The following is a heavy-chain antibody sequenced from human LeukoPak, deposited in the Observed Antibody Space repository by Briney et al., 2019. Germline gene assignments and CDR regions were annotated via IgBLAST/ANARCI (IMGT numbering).Heavy chain of an antibody. J-gene: IGHJ6*03. D-gene: IGHD3-22*01. CDR2: INPNSGGT. CDR1: GYTFTGYY. CDR3: ARDPHSSGYWGYYYYYMDV. Sequence: ASVKVSCKASGYTFTGYYMHWVRQAPGQGLEWMGWINPNSGGTNYAQKFQGRVTMTRDTSISTAYMELSRLRSDDTAVYYCARDPHSSGYWGYYYYYMDVWGKGTTVTISS. V-gene: IGHV1-2*02.